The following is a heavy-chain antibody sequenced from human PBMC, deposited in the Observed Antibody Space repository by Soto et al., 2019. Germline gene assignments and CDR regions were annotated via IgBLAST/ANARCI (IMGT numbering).Heavy chain of an antibody. V-gene: IGHV2-26*01. D-gene: IGHD1-1*01. Sequence: QVTLKESGPVLVKPTETLTLTCTVSGFSLSNARMGVSWIRQPPGKALEWLAHIFPNDEKSYSISLKSRLTISKDTSKSQVVLTMTNMDPVDTATYYCARIFDWNDGPFYYFDDWGQGTLVAVSS. CDR2: IFPNDEK. CDR1: GFSLSNARMG. CDR3: ARIFDWNDGPFYYFDD. J-gene: IGHJ4*02.